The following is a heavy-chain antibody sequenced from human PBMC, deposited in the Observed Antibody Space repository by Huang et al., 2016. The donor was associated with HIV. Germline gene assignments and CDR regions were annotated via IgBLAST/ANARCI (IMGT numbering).Heavy chain of an antibody. Sequence: EVQLVESGGGLVKPGGSLRLSCAASGFTFSSYSMNWVRQASGKGWGWVADIGSSSSYIYHEDSVKGRFTISRDDAKNALYLQMNSLRPEDTAVYYCARPQGDMVRGIIRSYYYYYGMDVWGQGTTVTVSS. CDR1: GFTFSSYS. D-gene: IGHD3-10*01. CDR2: IGSSSSYI. J-gene: IGHJ6*02. CDR3: ARPQGDMVRGIIRSYYYYYGMDV. V-gene: IGHV3-21*05.